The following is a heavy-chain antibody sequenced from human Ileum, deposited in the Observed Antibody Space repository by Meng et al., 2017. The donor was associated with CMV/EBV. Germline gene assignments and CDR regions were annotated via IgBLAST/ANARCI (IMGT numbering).Heavy chain of an antibody. V-gene: IGHV4-34*01. CDR3: ATNSSGWYGYFDP. D-gene: IGHD6-19*01. J-gene: IGHJ5*02. Sequence: CAVYGASFSGYYWSWIRQPPGKGLEWIGEINHSGNTNYNPSLKSRVTISVDTSKNQFPLRLNSVTAADTAVYYCATNSSGWYGYFDPWGQGTLVTVSS. CDR2: INHSGNT. CDR1: GASFSGYY.